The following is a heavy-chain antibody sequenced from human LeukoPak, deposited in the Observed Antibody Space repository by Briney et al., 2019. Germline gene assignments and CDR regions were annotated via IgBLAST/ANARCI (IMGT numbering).Heavy chain of an antibody. CDR2: IKQDGSEK. CDR3: ARSRGRDYDFWNGWNYYYDMDV. Sequence: GGSLRLSCAASGFTFSSYWMSWVRQAPGKGLEWVANIKQDGSEKYYVDSVKGRFTISRDNAKNSLYLQMNSLRAEDTAVYYCARSRGRDYDFWNGWNYYYDMDVWGKGTTVTVSS. CDR1: GFTFSSYW. J-gene: IGHJ6*03. V-gene: IGHV3-7*01. D-gene: IGHD3-3*01.